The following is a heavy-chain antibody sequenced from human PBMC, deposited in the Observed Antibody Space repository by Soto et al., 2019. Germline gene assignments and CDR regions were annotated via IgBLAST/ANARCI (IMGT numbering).Heavy chain of an antibody. CDR1: GGSISSSSYY. CDR3: ARHPGYGLYSFDY. V-gene: IGHV4-39*01. CDR2: IYYSGST. J-gene: IGHJ4*02. Sequence: QLQLQESGPGLVKPSETLSLTCTVSGGSISSSSYYWGWIRQPPGKGLEWIGSIYYSGSTYYNPSLKSRPTTSADTSKNQLSLKLSSVTAADTAVYYCARHPGYGLYSFDYWGQGTLVTVSS. D-gene: IGHD5-18*01.